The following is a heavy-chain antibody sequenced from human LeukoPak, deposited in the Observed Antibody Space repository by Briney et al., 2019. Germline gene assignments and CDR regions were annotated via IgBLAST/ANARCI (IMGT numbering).Heavy chain of an antibody. J-gene: IGHJ2*01. Sequence: ASVKVSCKASGYTFTSYGISWVRQAPGQGLEWMGWISAYNGNTNYAQKLQGRVTMTTDTSTSTAYMELRSLRSDDTAVYYCARTPELGYCSSTSCPGFKYWYFDLWGRGTLVTVSS. D-gene: IGHD2-2*01. CDR2: ISAYNGNT. CDR3: ARTPELGYCSSTSCPGFKYWYFDL. V-gene: IGHV1-18*01. CDR1: GYTFTSYG.